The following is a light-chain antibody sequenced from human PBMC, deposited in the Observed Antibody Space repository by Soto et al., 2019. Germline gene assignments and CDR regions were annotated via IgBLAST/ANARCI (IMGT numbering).Light chain of an antibody. CDR1: SNIGAGYD. V-gene: IGLV3-21*02. J-gene: IGLJ3*02. CDR3: QVWHSSGDHSV. Sequence: VLTQPPSVSGAPGQRVTISCTGSSSNIGAGYDVHWYQQKPGQAPVVVVYDDSDRPSGIPERFSGSNSGNTATLTISRVEGGDEADYYCQVWHSSGDHSVFGGGTKVTVL. CDR2: DDS.